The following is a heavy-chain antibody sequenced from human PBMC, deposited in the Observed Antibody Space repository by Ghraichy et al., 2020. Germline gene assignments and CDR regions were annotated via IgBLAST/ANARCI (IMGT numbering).Heavy chain of an antibody. V-gene: IGHV3-23*01. Sequence: LSLTCAASGFTFSSYAMSWVRQAPGKGLEWVSAISGSGGSTYYADSVKGRFTISRDNSKNTLYLQMNSLRAEDTAVYYCAKGGVGASIRTTVLLQHWGQGTLVTVSS. J-gene: IGHJ1*01. D-gene: IGHD1-26*01. CDR2: ISGSGGST. CDR1: GFTFSSYA. CDR3: AKGGVGASIRTTVLLQH.